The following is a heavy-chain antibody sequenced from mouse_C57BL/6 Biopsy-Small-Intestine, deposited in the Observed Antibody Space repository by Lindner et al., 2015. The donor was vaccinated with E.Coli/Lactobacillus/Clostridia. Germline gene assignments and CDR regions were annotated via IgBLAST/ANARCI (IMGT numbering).Heavy chain of an antibody. D-gene: IGHD2-13*01. V-gene: IGHV1S12*01. CDR2: INPSDGRT. J-gene: IGHJ4*01. CDR3: ARDPYGDSGFDP. Sequence: SVKVSCKASGNTFTSHYFHWVRQAPGQGLEWLGLINPSDGRTNYAQNFQGRVTMTRDTSTSTVYIEVSSLRSEDTAVYYCARDPYGDSGFDPWGQGTLVTVSS. CDR1: GNTFTSHY.